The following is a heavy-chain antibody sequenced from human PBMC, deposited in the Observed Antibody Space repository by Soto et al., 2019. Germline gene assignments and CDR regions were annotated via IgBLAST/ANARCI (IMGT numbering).Heavy chain of an antibody. J-gene: IGHJ4*02. V-gene: IGHV4-59*08. CDR2: IYYSGST. CDR1: GGSISSYY. CDR3: ASLGGYRHRNGFDY. Sequence: SETLSLTCTVSGGSISSYYWSWIRQPPGKGLEWIGYIYYSGSTNYNPSLKSRVTISVDTSKNQFSLKLSSVTAADTAVYYCASLGGYRHRNGFDYWGPGTLVTVFS. D-gene: IGHD5-18*01.